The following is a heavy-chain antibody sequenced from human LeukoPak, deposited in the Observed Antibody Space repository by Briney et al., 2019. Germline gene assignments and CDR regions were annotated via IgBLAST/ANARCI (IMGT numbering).Heavy chain of an antibody. CDR2: TRTKARNYNT. J-gene: IGHJ4*02. D-gene: IGHD3-22*01. CDR1: GFSFSEYF. Sequence: GGSLRLSCAASGFSFSEYFIDWLRQAPGKGLEWVSRTRTKARNYNTEYATSVKGRFTVSRDDSNNSVYLQMNSLRTDDTAVYYCGRDSTIGYYWTVWGQGTLVTVSS. CDR3: GRDSTIGYYWTV. V-gene: IGHV3-72*01.